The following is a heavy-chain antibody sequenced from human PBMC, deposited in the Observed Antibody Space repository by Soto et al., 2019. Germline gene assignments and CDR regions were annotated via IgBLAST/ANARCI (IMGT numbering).Heavy chain of an antibody. V-gene: IGHV4-30-4*01. J-gene: IGHJ4*02. Sequence: SETLSLTCTVSGGSISSGDYYWSWIRQPPGKGLEWIGYIYYSGSTYYNPSLKSRVTISVDTSKNQFSLKLSSVTAADTAVYYCARVEQLEPYFDYWGQGTLVTVSS. CDR3: ARVEQLEPYFDY. D-gene: IGHD6-6*01. CDR1: GGSISSGDYY. CDR2: IYYSGST.